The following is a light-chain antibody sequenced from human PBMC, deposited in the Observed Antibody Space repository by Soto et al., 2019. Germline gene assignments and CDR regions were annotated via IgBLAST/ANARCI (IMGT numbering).Light chain of an antibody. CDR2: DAS. CDR1: QSVSSY. J-gene: IGKJ4*01. Sequence: EIVLTQSPGTLSLSPGERATLSCRASQSVSSYLAWYQQKPGQPPRLLIYDASNRATGIPARFSGSGAATYFTLTISSLEPEDFAVYYCQQRSNWRTFGGGTKVEIK. V-gene: IGKV3-11*01. CDR3: QQRSNWRT.